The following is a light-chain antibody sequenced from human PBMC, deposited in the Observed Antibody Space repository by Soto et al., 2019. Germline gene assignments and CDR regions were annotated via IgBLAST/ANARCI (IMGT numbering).Light chain of an antibody. CDR1: QDASSK. CDR3: QQYMRWPLT. V-gene: IGKV3D-15*01. J-gene: IGKJ4*01. Sequence: EMVVTQSPATLSVSPGERVTLSCRTSQDASSKLAWYQQKPGQPPSLLIYDASTRPTGTPARFSGSGSGTEFTLAVSSLQSEDYALYFCQQYMRWPLTFGGETKVEIK. CDR2: DAS.